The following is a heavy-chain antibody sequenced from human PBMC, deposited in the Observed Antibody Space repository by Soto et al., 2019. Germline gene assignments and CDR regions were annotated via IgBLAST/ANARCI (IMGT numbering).Heavy chain of an antibody. Sequence: SETLSLTCSVSDGSINTYYWSWIRQPPGKGLEWIGYISYSGSTNYNPSLKSRVTISVDTSKNQFSLMLSSVTAADTALYYCARAPGVRFYFDSWGQGTLVTVSS. CDR2: ISYSGST. V-gene: IGHV4-59*01. CDR1: DGSINTYY. J-gene: IGHJ4*02. D-gene: IGHD4-17*01. CDR3: ARAPGVRFYFDS.